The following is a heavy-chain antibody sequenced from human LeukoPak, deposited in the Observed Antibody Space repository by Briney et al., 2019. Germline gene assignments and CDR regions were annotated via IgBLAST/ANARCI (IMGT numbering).Heavy chain of an antibody. CDR3: ARLYSSRPYYSYYYGMDV. J-gene: IGHJ6*02. D-gene: IGHD6-13*01. CDR1: GYTFTSYG. CDR2: ISAYNGNT. Sequence: ASVTVSCTASGYTFTSYGISWVRQAPGQGLEWMGWISAYNGNTNYAQKLQGRVTMTTDTSTSTAYMELRSLRSDDTAVYYCARLYSSRPYYSYYYGMDVWGQGTTVTL. V-gene: IGHV1-18*01.